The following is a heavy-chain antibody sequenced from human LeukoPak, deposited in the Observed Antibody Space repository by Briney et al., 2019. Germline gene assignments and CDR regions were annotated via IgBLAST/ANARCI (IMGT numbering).Heavy chain of an antibody. CDR2: INHRGST. CDR1: GGSFSGYH. J-gene: IGHJ4*02. Sequence: PSETLSLTCAVYGGSFSGYHWSWIRQPPGKWLEWIGEINHRGSTNYNPSLKSRVTISVDTSKNQFSLKLSSVTAADTAVYYCASTSAMVYFDYWGQGTLVTVSS. D-gene: IGHD5-18*01. V-gene: IGHV4-34*01. CDR3: ASTSAMVYFDY.